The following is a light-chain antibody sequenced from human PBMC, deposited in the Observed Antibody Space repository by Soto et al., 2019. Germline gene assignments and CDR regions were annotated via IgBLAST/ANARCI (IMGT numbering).Light chain of an antibody. CDR2: DVN. J-gene: IGLJ1*01. CDR1: SSDVGAYNF. Sequence: QSALTQPASVSGSLGQSITISCTGTSSDVGAYNFVSWYQQHPGTAPKLLIYDVNNRPSGVSNRFSGSKSANTASLAISGLQADDEADYYCSSYTSRNTLYVFGTGTKLTVL. V-gene: IGLV2-14*01. CDR3: SSYTSRNTLYV.